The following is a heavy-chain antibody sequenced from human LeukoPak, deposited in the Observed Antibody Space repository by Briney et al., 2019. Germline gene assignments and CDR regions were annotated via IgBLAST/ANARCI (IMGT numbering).Heavy chain of an antibody. CDR3: ASTSGYTHYYFDY. J-gene: IGHJ4*02. CDR2: IYVGGRT. V-gene: IGHV3-53*01. D-gene: IGHD5-12*01. CDR1: GFTVSGNY. Sequence: PGGSLRLSCAASGFTVSGNYMSWVRQAPGEGLDWVSVIYVGGRTYYADSVKGRFTISRDNSKNTLYLQMNSLRAEDTAVYYCASTSGYTHYYFDYWGQGTLVTVSS.